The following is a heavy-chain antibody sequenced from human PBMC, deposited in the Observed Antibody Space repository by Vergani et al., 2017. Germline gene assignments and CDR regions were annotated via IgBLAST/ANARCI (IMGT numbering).Heavy chain of an antibody. CDR3: AKVVSSSSSSSVDPYFDY. D-gene: IGHD6-6*01. CDR2: ISGSGGST. Sequence: EVQLLESGGGLVQPGGSLRLSCAASGFTFSSYAMSWVRHAPGKGVEWVSAISGSGGSTYYADSVKGRFTISRDNSKNTLYLQMNSLRAEDTAVYYCAKVVSSSSSSSVDPYFDYWGQGPLVTVSS. CDR1: GFTFSSYA. V-gene: IGHV3-23*01. J-gene: IGHJ4*02.